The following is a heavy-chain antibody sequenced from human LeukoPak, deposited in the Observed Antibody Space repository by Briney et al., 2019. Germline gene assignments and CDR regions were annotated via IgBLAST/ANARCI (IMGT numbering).Heavy chain of an antibody. Sequence: GGSLRLFCVASGFIFSDNWLHWVRQAPGKGLVWVSRISEDGSTTNYADSVKGRFTISRDNAKRTLYLQMNSLRAEDTAVYYCARDYASGSYLHFDYWGQGTLVTVSS. CDR1: GFIFSDNW. CDR3: ARDYASGSYLHFDY. D-gene: IGHD1-26*01. J-gene: IGHJ4*02. CDR2: ISEDGSTT. V-gene: IGHV3-74*01.